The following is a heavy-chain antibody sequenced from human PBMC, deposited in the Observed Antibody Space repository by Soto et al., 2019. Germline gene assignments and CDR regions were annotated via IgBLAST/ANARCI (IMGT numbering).Heavy chain of an antibody. D-gene: IGHD1-26*01. J-gene: IGHJ6*02. CDR3: ARAPRSSGNYYYAMDV. CDR1: GYTFTNYA. CDR2: VHAGSGNT. V-gene: IGHV1-3*01. Sequence: QVQLVQSGAEVKKPGASVKVYCKASGYTFTNYAIHWVRPATGQRLGWMGWVHAGSGNTKYSQTFQGRVTITRDKSARKAYMELRSLSSDDTSVYYGARAPRSSGNYYYAMDVWRQGTTVTVSS.